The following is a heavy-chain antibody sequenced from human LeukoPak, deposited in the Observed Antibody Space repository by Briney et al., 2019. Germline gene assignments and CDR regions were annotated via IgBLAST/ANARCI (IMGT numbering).Heavy chain of an antibody. CDR1: GGTFNNFG. J-gene: IGHJ4*02. CDR3: ARDPLAASAPGYFDY. Sequence: SVKVSCKASGGTFNNFGISWVRQAPGQGLEWMGVIIPILTTTHYAQKFKGRATIIADESTSTASLELSSLTSEDTAVYYCARDPLAASAPGYFDYWGQGTLVTVSS. D-gene: IGHD6-13*01. V-gene: IGHV1-69*13. CDR2: IIPILTTT.